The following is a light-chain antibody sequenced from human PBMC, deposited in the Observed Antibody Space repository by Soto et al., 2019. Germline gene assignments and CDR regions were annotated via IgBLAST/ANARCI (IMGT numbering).Light chain of an antibody. Sequence: GDRVTITCRASQSIGSWLAWYQQRPGKAPNLLIYDASSLESGVPSRFSGSRSGTEFTLTINSLQPDDFATYYCQQLSRYPLTFGGGTKVDIK. CDR1: QSIGSW. CDR2: DAS. J-gene: IGKJ4*01. V-gene: IGKV1-5*01. CDR3: QQLSRYPLT.